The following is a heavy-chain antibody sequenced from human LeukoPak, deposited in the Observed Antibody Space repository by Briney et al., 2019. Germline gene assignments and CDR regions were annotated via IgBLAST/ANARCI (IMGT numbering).Heavy chain of an antibody. V-gene: IGHV3-23*01. CDR2: ISGSGGST. Sequence: GGSLRLSCAASGFTFSSYAMSWVRQAPGKGLEWVSAISGSGGSTYYADSVKGRFTISRDNSKNTLYLQMNSPRAEDTAVYYCAKDESGSYWVGAFDIWGQGTMVTVSS. CDR1: GFTFSSYA. J-gene: IGHJ3*02. D-gene: IGHD1-26*01. CDR3: AKDESGSYWVGAFDI.